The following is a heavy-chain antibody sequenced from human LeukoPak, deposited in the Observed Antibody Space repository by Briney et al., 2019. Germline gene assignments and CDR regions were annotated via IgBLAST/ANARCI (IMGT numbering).Heavy chain of an antibody. CDR2: INWNGGST. J-gene: IGHJ4*02. V-gene: IGHV3-20*04. CDR1: GFTFDDYG. Sequence: GGSLRLSCAASGFTFDDYGMSWVRQDPGKGLEWVSGINWNGGSTGYADSVKGRFTISRDNAKNSLYLQMNSLRAEDTALYYCARGNDYAFDFDYWGQGTLVTVSS. CDR3: ARGNDYAFDFDY. D-gene: IGHD5-12*01.